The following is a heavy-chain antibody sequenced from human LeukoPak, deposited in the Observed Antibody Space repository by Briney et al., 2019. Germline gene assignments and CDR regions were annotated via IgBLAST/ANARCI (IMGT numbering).Heavy chain of an antibody. CDR1: GYSFTSYW. V-gene: IGHV5-51*01. CDR3: ARQNVVVVAATARDDAFDI. J-gene: IGHJ3*02. D-gene: IGHD2-15*01. CDR2: IYPGDSDT. Sequence: GESLKISCKGSGYSFTSYWIGWVRQMLGKGLEWLGIIYPGDSDTRYSPSFQGQVTISADKSISTAYLQWSSLKASDTAMYYCARQNVVVVAATARDDAFDIWGQGTMVTVSS.